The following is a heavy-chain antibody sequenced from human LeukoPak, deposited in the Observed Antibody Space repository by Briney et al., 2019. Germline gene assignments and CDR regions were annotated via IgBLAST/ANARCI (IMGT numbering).Heavy chain of an antibody. CDR2: IYYSGST. D-gene: IGHD1-7*01. J-gene: IGHJ4*02. Sequence: SETLSLTCTVSGGSISSYYWSWIRQPPGKGLEWIGYIYYSGSTNYNPSLKSRVTISVDTSKNQFSLKLSSVTAADTAVYYCARLITGTTGDYWGQGTLVTVSS. CDR1: GGSISSYY. V-gene: IGHV4-59*01. CDR3: ARLITGTTGDY.